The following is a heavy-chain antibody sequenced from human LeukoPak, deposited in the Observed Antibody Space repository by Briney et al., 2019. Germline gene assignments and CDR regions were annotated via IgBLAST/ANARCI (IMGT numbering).Heavy chain of an antibody. V-gene: IGHV3-66*01. CDR3: ASGIEVGPIYFDY. Sequence: GGSLRLACAASEFTFSSYSMNWVRQAPGKGLEWVSVIYSGGNTYYADSVKGRFTISRDNSKNTVNLQMNSLRAEDTAVYYCASGIEVGPIYFDYWGQGTLVTVSS. J-gene: IGHJ4*02. D-gene: IGHD6-19*01. CDR2: IYSGGNT. CDR1: EFTFSSYS.